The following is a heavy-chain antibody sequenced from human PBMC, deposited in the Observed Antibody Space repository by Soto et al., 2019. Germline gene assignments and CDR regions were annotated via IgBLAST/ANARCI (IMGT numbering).Heavy chain of an antibody. Sequence: QVQLQESGPGLVKPSQTLSLTCTVSGGSISSGDYYWSWIRQPPGKGLEWIGYIYYSGSTYYNPSLKSRVTISVDTSKNQFSLKLSSVTAADTAVYYCASKGEYYYGSGSFIPFDPWGQGTLVTLSS. V-gene: IGHV4-30-4*01. J-gene: IGHJ5*02. D-gene: IGHD3-10*01. CDR1: GGSISSGDYY. CDR2: IYYSGST. CDR3: ASKGEYYYGSGSFIPFDP.